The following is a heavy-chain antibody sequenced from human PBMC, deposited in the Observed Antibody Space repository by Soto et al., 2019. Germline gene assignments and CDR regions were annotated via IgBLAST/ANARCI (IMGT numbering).Heavy chain of an antibody. Sequence: QVHLQESGPGLVKPSETLSLTCAVSGGSVNSGSYYWSWIRQPPGKGLEWIGYLYYSGSTNYNPSLKSRVTISLDTSKNQFSLKLTSVTAADTAVYYCARELRFGGNSVDYWGQGTLVTVSS. V-gene: IGHV4-61*01. D-gene: IGHD3-16*01. CDR3: ARELRFGGNSVDY. CDR1: GGSVNSGSYY. CDR2: LYYSGST. J-gene: IGHJ4*02.